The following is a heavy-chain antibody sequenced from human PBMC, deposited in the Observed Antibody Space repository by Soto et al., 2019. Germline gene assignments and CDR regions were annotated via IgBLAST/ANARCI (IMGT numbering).Heavy chain of an antibody. D-gene: IGHD3-9*01. J-gene: IGHJ4*02. Sequence: LRLSCAASGFTFSSYAMSWVRQAPGKGPEWVSAISGSGGSTYYADSVKGRFTISRDNSKNTLYLQMNSLRAEDTAVYYCAKDYTYYDILTGLFDYWGQGTLVTVSS. CDR2: ISGSGGST. CDR3: AKDYTYYDILTGLFDY. V-gene: IGHV3-23*01. CDR1: GFTFSSYA.